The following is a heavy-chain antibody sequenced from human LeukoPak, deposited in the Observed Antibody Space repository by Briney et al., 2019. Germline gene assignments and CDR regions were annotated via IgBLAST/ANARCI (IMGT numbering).Heavy chain of an antibody. CDR3: ARDSIYSIAARFDY. CDR1: GYSISSGYY. V-gene: IGHV4-38-2*02. D-gene: IGHD6-6*01. Sequence: PSETLSLTCGVSGYSISSGYYWGWIRQPPGKGLEWIGSIYHSGSAYYNPSLKSRVTISVDTSKNQFSLKLTSVTAADTAVYYCARDSIYSIAARFDYWGQGTLVTVSS. CDR2: IYHSGSA. J-gene: IGHJ4*02.